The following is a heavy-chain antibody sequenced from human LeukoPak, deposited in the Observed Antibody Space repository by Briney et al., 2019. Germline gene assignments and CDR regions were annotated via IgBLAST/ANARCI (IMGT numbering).Heavy chain of an antibody. Sequence: PGGSLRLACVASGFTFRNNWMHWVRQVPGKGLVWVSRIKSDGIGTNYADSVKGRFTISRDNAENTLYLQMNSLRAEDTAVYYCASRRDGYNAFDIWGQGTMVTVSS. J-gene: IGHJ3*02. CDR1: GFTFRNNW. CDR3: ASRRDGYNAFDI. CDR2: IKSDGIGT. V-gene: IGHV3-74*01. D-gene: IGHD5-24*01.